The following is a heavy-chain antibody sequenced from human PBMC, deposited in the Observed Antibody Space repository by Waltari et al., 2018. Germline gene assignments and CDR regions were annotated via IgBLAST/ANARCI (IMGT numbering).Heavy chain of an antibody. J-gene: IGHJ5*02. D-gene: IGHD2-8*02. CDR1: GGSISSGSYY. CDR2: IYTSGST. Sequence: QVQLQESGPGLVKPSQTLSLTCTVSGGSISSGSYYWSWIRQPAGKGLEWIGYIYTSGSTNYNPSLKSRVTISVDTSKNQFSLKLSSVTAADTAVYYCARYCTGGVCDNWFDPWGQGTLVTVSS. CDR3: ARYCTGGVCDNWFDP. V-gene: IGHV4-61*09.